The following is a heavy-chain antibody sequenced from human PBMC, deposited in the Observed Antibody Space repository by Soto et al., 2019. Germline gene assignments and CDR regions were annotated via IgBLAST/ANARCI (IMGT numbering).Heavy chain of an antibody. V-gene: IGHV3-23*01. CDR2: ISGSGGST. Sequence: EVQLLESGAGLVQPGGSLRLSCAASGFTFSSYAMSWVRQAPGKGLEWVLAISGSGGSTYYADYVKGRFTISRDNSKNTLYLQMNSLRAEDTVVYYCASHRLRAAAVGYFQHWGQCTLVTVSS. CDR1: GFTFSSYA. CDR3: ASHRLRAAAVGYFQH. D-gene: IGHD6-13*01. J-gene: IGHJ1*01.